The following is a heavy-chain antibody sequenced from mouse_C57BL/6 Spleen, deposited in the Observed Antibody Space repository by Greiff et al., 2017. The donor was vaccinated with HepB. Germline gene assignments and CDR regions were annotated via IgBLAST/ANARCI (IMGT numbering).Heavy chain of an antibody. V-gene: IGHV3-6*01. CDR2: ISYDGSN. CDR3: AINGIYDGSRYFDV. CDR1: GYSITSGYY. D-gene: IGHD1-1*01. J-gene: IGHJ1*03. Sequence: EVQLQQSGPGLVKPSQSLSLTCSVTGYSITSGYYWNWIRQFPGNKLEWMGYISYDGSNNYNPSLKNRISITRDTSKNQFFLKLNSVTTEDTATYYCAINGIYDGSRYFDVWGTGTTVTVSS.